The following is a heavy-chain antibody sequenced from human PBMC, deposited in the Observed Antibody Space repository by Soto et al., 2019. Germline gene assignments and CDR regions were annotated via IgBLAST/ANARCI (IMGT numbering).Heavy chain of an antibody. CDR3: ARDRRDYGMDV. CDR2: IYSGGST. J-gene: IGHJ6*02. V-gene: IGHV3-53*01. CDR1: GLTVSSNY. Sequence: GGSLRLSCAASGLTVSSNYMSWVRQAPGKGLEWVSVIYSGGSTYYADSVKGRFTISRDNSKNTLYLQMNSLRAEDTAVYYCARDRRDYGMDVWGQGTTVTVSS.